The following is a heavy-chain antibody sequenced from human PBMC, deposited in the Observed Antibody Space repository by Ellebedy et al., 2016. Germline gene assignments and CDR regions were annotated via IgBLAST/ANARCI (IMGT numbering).Heavy chain of an antibody. CDR2: IYSGGST. CDR3: AKGDCSGGSCSRTYYFDY. Sequence: GESLKISCAASGFSVSSNFMTWVRQAPGKGLEWVSVIYSGGSTYYADSVKGRFTISRDNYKNTLYLQMNSLRVDDTAVYFCAKGDCSGGSCSRTYYFDYWGQGTLVTVSS. J-gene: IGHJ4*02. V-gene: IGHV3-66*01. CDR1: GFSVSSNF. D-gene: IGHD2-15*01.